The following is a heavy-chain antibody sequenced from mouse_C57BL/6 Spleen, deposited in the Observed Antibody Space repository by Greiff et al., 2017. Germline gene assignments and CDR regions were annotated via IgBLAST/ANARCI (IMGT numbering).Heavy chain of an antibody. CDR3: ARRENYDYDGAWFAY. J-gene: IGHJ3*01. CDR2: IYPGGGYT. D-gene: IGHD2-4*01. V-gene: IGHV1-63*01. Sequence: VQLQQSGAELVRPGTSVKMSCKASGYTFTNYWIGWAKQRPGHGLEWIGDIYPGGGYTNYNEKFKGKATLTADKSSSTAYMQFSSLTSEDSAIYYCARRENYDYDGAWFAYWGQGTLVTVSA. CDR1: GYTFTNYW.